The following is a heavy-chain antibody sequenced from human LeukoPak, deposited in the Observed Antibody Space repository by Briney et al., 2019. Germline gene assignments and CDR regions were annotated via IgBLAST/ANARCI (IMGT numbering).Heavy chain of an antibody. CDR3: ASSGSYRFDY. V-gene: IGHV3-48*02. CDR2: ITASGTAM. D-gene: IGHD1-26*01. Sequence: GSLRLSCAASGFTFSSYSMNWVRQAPGKGLEWVSHITASGTAMFYADSVKGRFTISRDNAKNSLYLQMNSLRDEDTAVYYCASSGSYRFDYGGQGTLVTVS. J-gene: IGHJ4*02. CDR1: GFTFSSYS.